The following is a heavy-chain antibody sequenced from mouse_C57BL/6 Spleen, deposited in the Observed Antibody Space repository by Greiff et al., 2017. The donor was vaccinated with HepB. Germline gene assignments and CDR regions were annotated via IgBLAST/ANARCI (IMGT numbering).Heavy chain of an antibody. J-gene: IGHJ2*01. CDR3: ARAGTVVAPYFDY. D-gene: IGHD1-1*01. Sequence: VMLVESGAELVRPGTSVKVSCKASGYAFTNYLIEWVKQRPGQGLEWIGVINPGSGGTNYNEKFKGKATLTADKSSSTAYMQLSSLTSEDSAVYFCARAGTVVAPYFDYWGQGTTLTVSS. V-gene: IGHV1-54*01. CDR2: INPGSGGT. CDR1: GYAFTNYL.